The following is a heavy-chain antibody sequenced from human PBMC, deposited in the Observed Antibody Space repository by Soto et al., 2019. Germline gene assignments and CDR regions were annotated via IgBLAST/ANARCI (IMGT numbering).Heavy chain of an antibody. D-gene: IGHD5-18*01. J-gene: IGHJ4*02. V-gene: IGHV3-74*01. CDR2: IKTDGSST. Sequence: EVQLVESGGGLVQPGGSLRLSCAASGFSFSAYWIHWVRQAPEKGLEWVSRIKTDGSSTDYADSVKGRFTISRDNAKNILYLQTDSLRVEDTAVYNCAKREGNTFGLFHWGQGTLVTVSS. CDR3: AKREGNTFGLFH. CDR1: GFSFSAYW.